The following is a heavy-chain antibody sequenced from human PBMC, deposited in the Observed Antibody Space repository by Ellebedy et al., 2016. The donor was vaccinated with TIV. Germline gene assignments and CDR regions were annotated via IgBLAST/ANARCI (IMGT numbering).Heavy chain of an antibody. V-gene: IGHV3-23*01. CDR1: GFTFSVFS. D-gene: IGHD6-19*01. CDR3: AKDHEAVASHFDS. CDR2: ISGTTQTT. Sequence: GESLKISCAASGFTFSVFSMTWVRQAPGKGLEWLSAISGTTQTTYYADSVKGRFTISRDNSKNTLYLQMNSLRAEDTAVYYCAKDHEAVASHFDSWGQGTLVTVSS. J-gene: IGHJ4*02.